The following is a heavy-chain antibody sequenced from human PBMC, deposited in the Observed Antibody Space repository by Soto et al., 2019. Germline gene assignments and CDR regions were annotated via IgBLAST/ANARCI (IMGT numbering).Heavy chain of an antibody. J-gene: IGHJ6*03. V-gene: IGHV1-8*01. Sequence: ASVKVSCKASGYTFTSYDINWVRQATGQGLEWMGWMNPNSGNTGYAQKFQGRVTMTRSTSISTAYMELSSLRSEDTAVYYCARRVRGVIITYNYYYMDVWGKGTTVTVSS. CDR2: MNPNSGNT. D-gene: IGHD3-10*01. CDR1: GYTFTSYD. CDR3: ARRVRGVIITYNYYYMDV.